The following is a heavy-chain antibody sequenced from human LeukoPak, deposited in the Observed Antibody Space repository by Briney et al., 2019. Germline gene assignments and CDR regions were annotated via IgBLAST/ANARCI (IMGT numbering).Heavy chain of an antibody. CDR3: TKDIRFLEWGDY. Sequence: PGGSLRLSCTASGFTFNSYGMHWVRQAPGRGLEWVAFIRYDGSDKYYTDSAKGRFTISRDNSKNTLYLQMNSLRAEDTAVYYCTKDIRFLEWGDYWGQGTLVTVSS. CDR2: IRYDGSDK. D-gene: IGHD3-3*01. V-gene: IGHV3-30*02. CDR1: GFTFNSYG. J-gene: IGHJ4*02.